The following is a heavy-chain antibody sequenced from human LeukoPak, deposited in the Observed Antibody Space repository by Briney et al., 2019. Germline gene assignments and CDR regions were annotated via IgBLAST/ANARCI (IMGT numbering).Heavy chain of an antibody. V-gene: IGHV3-21*01. CDR1: EFTFSVYT. CDR3: ARETYNDFWSGLNWFDP. J-gene: IGHJ5*02. Sequence: KPGGSLRLSCTDSEFTFSVYTMNWVRQAPGKGLEWVSSISPSSSSIYYADSVRGRFTVSRDNAKKSLSLQMNSLRVEDTAIYYCARETYNDFWSGLNWFDPWGQGTLVTVSS. D-gene: IGHD3-3*01. CDR2: ISPSSSSI.